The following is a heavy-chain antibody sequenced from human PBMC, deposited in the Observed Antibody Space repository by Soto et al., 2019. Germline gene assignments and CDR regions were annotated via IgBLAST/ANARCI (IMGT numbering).Heavy chain of an antibody. J-gene: IGHJ4*02. V-gene: IGHV1-18*01. CDR2: ISPYNGKT. CDR3: ARADYGDTKIYSFDH. D-gene: IGHD4-17*01. CDR1: GYTFTEYC. Sequence: ASVNVSCKTSGYTFTEYCSSWFRQAPGQGLEWMGWISPYNGKTNYIQEFQDRVTITTDTSSTTVYMDLRTLKSDDTAIYFCARADYGDTKIYSFDHWGQGTLVTVSS.